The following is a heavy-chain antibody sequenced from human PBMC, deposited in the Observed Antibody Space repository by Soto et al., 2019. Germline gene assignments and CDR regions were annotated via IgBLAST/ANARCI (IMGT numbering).Heavy chain of an antibody. CDR1: GFTFQNHW. CDR3: AKRPTSTGFGDPFDI. CDR2: IKEDGGET. V-gene: IGHV3-7*03. Sequence: EAQLVESGGGLVQPGGSLRLACAASGFTFQNHWLSWVRQAPGKGLEWVAHIKEDGGETHYLDSVKGRFSISRDNIEKSLYLQMNSLRAEDTAIYYCAKRPTSTGFGDPFDIWGQGTMVTVSS. D-gene: IGHD3-10*01. J-gene: IGHJ3*02.